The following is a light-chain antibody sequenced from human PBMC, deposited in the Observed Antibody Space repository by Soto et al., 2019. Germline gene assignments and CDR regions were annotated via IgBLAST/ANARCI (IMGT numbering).Light chain of an antibody. CDR1: QSVSRSY. CDR2: GAS. Sequence: EIVFTQSPGTLSFSPGERATLSCRASQSVSRSYLAWYQQKPGQAPRLLIYGASNRATGIPDRFRGSGSGTEFSLTISRLEPEDFAVYYCQQYGSSRTFGQGTKVDIK. CDR3: QQYGSSRT. V-gene: IGKV3-20*01. J-gene: IGKJ1*01.